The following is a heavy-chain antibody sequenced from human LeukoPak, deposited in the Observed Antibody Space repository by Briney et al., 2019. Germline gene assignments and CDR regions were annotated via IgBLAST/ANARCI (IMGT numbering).Heavy chain of an antibody. CDR3: AREGDCSSTSCYFMDV. CDR1: GYTFTGYY. V-gene: IGHV1-2*02. D-gene: IGHD2-2*01. CDR2: INPSSGGT. J-gene: IGHJ6*03. Sequence: ASVKVSCKASGYTFTGYYMHWVRQAPGQGLEWMGWINPSSGGTNYAQKFQGRVTMTRDTSISTAYMELSRLRSDDTAVYYCAREGDCSSTSCYFMDVWGKGTTVTVSS.